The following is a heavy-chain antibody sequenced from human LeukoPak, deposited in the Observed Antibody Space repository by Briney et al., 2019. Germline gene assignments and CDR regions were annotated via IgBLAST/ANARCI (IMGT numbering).Heavy chain of an antibody. CDR3: ARGGITGTPDY. CDR1: GYPFPTYG. V-gene: IGHV1-18*04. J-gene: IGHJ4*02. D-gene: IGHD1-20*01. Sequence: ASVTPSSTVLGYPFPTYGIRGVHQPLEQGLGWMGWISAYNGNTNYAQKLQGRVTMTTDTSTSTAYMELRSLRSDDTAVYYCARGGITGTPDYWGQGTLVTVSS. CDR2: ISAYNGNT.